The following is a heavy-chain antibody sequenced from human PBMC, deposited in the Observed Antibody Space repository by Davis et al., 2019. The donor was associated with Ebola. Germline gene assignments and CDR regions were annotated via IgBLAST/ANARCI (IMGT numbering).Heavy chain of an antibody. Sequence: PGGSLRLSCAASGFTISSSYMSWVRRAPGEGLEWVSSLYSAGASYYADFVKGRFTVTRDASKNTLYLQMNSLRAEDTAVYYCAKGDRVSLYDLLLNDYWGQGTLVTVSS. J-gene: IGHJ4*02. CDR2: LYSAGAS. CDR1: GFTISSSY. V-gene: IGHV3-53*01. CDR3: AKGDRVSLYDLLLNDY. D-gene: IGHD2-8*01.